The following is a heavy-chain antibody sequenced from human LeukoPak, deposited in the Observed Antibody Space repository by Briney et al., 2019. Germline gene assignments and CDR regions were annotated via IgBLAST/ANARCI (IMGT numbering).Heavy chain of an antibody. D-gene: IGHD2-8*01. J-gene: IGHJ4*02. Sequence: GGSLRLSCAASGFTFSSYEMNWVRQAPGKGLEWVSYITSDNTMYYADSVKGRFTISRDNSKNTLYLQMGSLRAEDMAVYYCARAFMVYALSGSDYWGQGTLVTVSS. V-gene: IGHV3-48*03. CDR1: GFTFSSYE. CDR3: ARAFMVYALSGSDY. CDR2: ITSDNTM.